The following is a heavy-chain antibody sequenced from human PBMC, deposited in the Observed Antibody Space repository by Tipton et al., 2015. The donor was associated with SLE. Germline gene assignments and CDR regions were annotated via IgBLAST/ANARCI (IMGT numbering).Heavy chain of an antibody. V-gene: IGHV3-48*01. Sequence: SLRLSCAASGFTFSSYSMNWVRQAPGKGLEWVSYISSSSSTIYYADSVKGRFTISRDNAKNSLYLQMNSLRAEDTAVYYCARDSTTMVRGVIGYWGQGTLVTVSS. CDR2: ISSSSSTI. CDR1: GFTFSSYS. J-gene: IGHJ4*02. CDR3: ARDSTTMVRGVIGY. D-gene: IGHD3-10*01.